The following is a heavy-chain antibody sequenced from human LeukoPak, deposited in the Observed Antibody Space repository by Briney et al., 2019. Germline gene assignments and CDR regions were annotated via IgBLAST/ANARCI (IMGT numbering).Heavy chain of an antibody. CDR1: GYTFSSYD. CDR3: ARNRERVVATMGYY. V-gene: IGHV1-18*01. D-gene: IGHD5-12*01. Sequence: ASVKVSCKASGYTFSSYDISWVRQAPGQGLEWIGWISAYNGNTNYAQNLQGRFTITTDTSTNSAYMELRSRRSDDTAVYYCARNRERVVATMGYYWGQGTLVTVSS. CDR2: ISAYNGNT. J-gene: IGHJ4*02.